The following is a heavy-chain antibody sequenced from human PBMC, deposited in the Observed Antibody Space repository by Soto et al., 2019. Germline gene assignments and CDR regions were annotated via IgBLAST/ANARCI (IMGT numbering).Heavy chain of an antibody. J-gene: IGHJ6*02. CDR1: GGSISSGGYS. V-gene: IGHV4-30-2*01. D-gene: IGHD4-17*01. CDR3: ARGRYGDYYYGMDV. CDR2: IYHSGST. Sequence: SETLSLTCAVSGGSISSGGYSWSWIRQPPGKGLEWIGYIYHSGSTYYNPSLKSRVTISVDRSKNQFSLKLSSVTAADTAVYYCARGRYGDYYYGMDVWGQGTTVTVSS.